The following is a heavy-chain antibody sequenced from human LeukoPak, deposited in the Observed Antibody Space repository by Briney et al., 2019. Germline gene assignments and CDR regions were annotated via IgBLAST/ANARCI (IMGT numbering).Heavy chain of an antibody. J-gene: IGHJ4*02. Sequence: SETLSLTCTVSGGSISSFYWRWIRLPAGKGLEWIGRRFTSGSTNYNPSLKSRVTMSVDTSKNQFSLKLSSVTAADTAVYYCARGGRKQWLVRSPFDYWGQGTLVTVSS. CDR1: GGSISSFY. CDR2: RFTSGST. CDR3: ARGGRKQWLVRSPFDY. V-gene: IGHV4-4*07. D-gene: IGHD6-19*01.